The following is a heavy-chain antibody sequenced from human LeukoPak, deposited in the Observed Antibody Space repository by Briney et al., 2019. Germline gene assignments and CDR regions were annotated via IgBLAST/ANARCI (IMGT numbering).Heavy chain of an antibody. D-gene: IGHD3-22*01. CDR1: GFTFRSYS. CDR3: AHGYDSSGSYAFDI. CDR2: ISSSSSYI. J-gene: IGHJ3*02. V-gene: IGHV3-21*01. Sequence: GGSLRLSCAASGFTFRSYSMNWIRQAPGKGLEWVSSISSSSSYIYYADSVKGRFTISRDNAKNSLYLQMNSLRAEDTAVFYCAHGYDSSGSYAFDIWGQGTMVTVSS.